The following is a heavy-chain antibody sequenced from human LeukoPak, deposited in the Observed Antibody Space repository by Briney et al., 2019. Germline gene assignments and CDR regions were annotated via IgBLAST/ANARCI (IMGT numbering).Heavy chain of an antibody. CDR1: GGXITTTNY. V-gene: IGHV4-4*02. D-gene: IGHD1-26*01. J-gene: IGHJ4*02. CDR3: SRESGPYSPFGH. CDR2: ISLSGYT. Sequence: SGTLSLTCVVSGGXITTTNYWSWVRQSPGRGLEWIVEISLSGYTGFNPSLRGRVTMSLDESKNHLSLTLTSVTAADTAIYYCSRESGPYSPFGHWGQGILVTVTT.